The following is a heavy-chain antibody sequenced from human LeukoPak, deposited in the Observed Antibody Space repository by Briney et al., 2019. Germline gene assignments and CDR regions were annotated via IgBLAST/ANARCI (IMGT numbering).Heavy chain of an antibody. CDR1: GGSISSSTYY. CDR2: IYYSGST. V-gene: IGHV4-39*01. J-gene: IGHJ3*02. CDR3: ARVMHYYDSSGYYYYRHAFDI. Sequence: SETLSLTCTVSGGSISSSTYYWGWIRQPPGKGLEWIGSIYYSGSTYYNPSLKSRVTISVDTSKNQFSLKLSSVTAADTAVYYCARVMHYYDSSGYYYYRHAFDIWGQGTMVTVSS. D-gene: IGHD3-22*01.